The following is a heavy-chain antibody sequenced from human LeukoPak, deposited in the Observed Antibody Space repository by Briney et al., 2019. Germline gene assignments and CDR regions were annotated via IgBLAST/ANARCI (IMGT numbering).Heavy chain of an antibody. CDR2: THTSGSA. J-gene: IGHJ4*02. CDR3: ARGRWKTGMDSPYYFDF. CDR1: GASICNYY. V-gene: IGHV4-4*07. D-gene: IGHD2-2*03. Sequence: SETLSLTCTVSGASICNYYWSWIRHPAGKGLEWIGRTHTSGSANYNPSLKSRVTMSVDKSKSQFSLKLTSVTAADTAVYYCARGRWKTGMDSPYYFDFWGQGTLVTVSS.